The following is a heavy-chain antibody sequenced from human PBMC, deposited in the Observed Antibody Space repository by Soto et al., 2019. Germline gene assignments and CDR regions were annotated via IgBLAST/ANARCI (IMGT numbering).Heavy chain of an antibody. Sequence: SETLSLTCTVSGGSISSYYWSWFRQPPGKGLEWIGYIFYSGSTNYNPSLKSRVTISVDTSKNQFSLKLSSVTAADTAVYYCARRYSSSFDYWGQGTLVTVSS. CDR2: IFYSGST. D-gene: IGHD6-13*01. CDR3: ARRYSSSFDY. J-gene: IGHJ4*02. CDR1: GGSISSYY. V-gene: IGHV4-59*08.